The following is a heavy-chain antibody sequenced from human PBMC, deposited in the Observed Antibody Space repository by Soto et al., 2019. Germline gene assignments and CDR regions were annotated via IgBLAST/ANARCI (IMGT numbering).Heavy chain of an antibody. CDR2: IYSSGRT. V-gene: IGHV4-4*07. Sequence: NPSETLSLTCIVSGVSITNYYWSWIRQPAGKGLEWIGRIYSSGRTNYNPSLKSRVTISADTSKNQSSLKLSSLTAADTAVYYCARDVSPVVFDIWGQGTMVTVSS. D-gene: IGHD3-16*02. CDR3: ARDVSPVVFDI. CDR1: GVSITNYY. J-gene: IGHJ3*02.